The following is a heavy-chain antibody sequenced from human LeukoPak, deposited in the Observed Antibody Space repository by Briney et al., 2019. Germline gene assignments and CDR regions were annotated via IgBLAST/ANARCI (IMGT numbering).Heavy chain of an antibody. CDR1: GYTFTSYY. Sequence: ASVKVSCKASGYTFTSYYMHWVRQAPGRGLEWMGIVNPSAGTTRYAQTFQGRVTMTRDTSTSTVYMELSSLRSEDTAVYYCARSGREGVASTPLWFDNWGQGTLVTVSS. J-gene: IGHJ4*02. V-gene: IGHV1-46*01. D-gene: IGHD3-3*02. CDR2: VNPSAGTT. CDR3: ARSGREGVASTPLWFDN.